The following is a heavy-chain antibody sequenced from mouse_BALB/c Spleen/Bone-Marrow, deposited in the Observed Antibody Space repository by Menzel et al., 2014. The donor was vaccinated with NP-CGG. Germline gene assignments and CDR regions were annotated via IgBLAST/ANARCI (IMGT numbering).Heavy chain of an antibody. V-gene: IGHV1-80*01. J-gene: IGHJ2*01. CDR1: GFSFSMYW. CDR2: IYPGDGDT. D-gene: IGHD1-1*02. Sequence: QVQLQQSGADLVRPGSPVKISRKTSGFSFSMYWMNWVKQGPGQGLEWIGQIYPGDGDTEYNGRFKGKATLTADKSSSTAYMQLSSLTSEDSAVYFCARSGWEGFADWGQGTTLTVSS. CDR3: ARSGWEGFAD.